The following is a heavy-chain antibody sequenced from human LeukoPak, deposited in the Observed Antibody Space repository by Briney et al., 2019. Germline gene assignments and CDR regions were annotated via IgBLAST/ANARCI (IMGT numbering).Heavy chain of an antibody. CDR1: GYTLTNYD. CDR2: ISAYNGNT. D-gene: IGHD2-15*01. V-gene: IGHV1-18*01. J-gene: IGHJ4*02. Sequence: ASVKVSCKAPGYTLTNYDISWVRQAPGQGLEWMGWISAYNGNTNYAQKLQGRVTMTTDTSTSTAYMELRSLRSDDTAVYYCARDPHQDGPEFDYWGQGTLVTVSS. CDR3: ARDPHQDGPEFDY.